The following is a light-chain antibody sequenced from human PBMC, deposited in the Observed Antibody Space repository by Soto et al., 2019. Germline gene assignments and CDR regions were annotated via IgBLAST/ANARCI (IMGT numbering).Light chain of an antibody. V-gene: IGLV2-14*01. J-gene: IGLJ2*01. CDR2: EVT. Sequence: QSVLTQPASVSVSPGQSITISCAGTRDYIGAYDYVSWYQQHPGNAPKLLVYEVTNRPSGVSDRFSGSKSGNTASLTISGLQAEDEADYYCNSYTNSSAVVFGGGTKVTVL. CDR1: RDYIGAYDY. CDR3: NSYTNSSAVV.